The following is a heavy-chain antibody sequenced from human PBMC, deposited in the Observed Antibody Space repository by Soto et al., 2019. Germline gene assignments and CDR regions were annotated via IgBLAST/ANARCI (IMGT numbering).Heavy chain of an antibody. V-gene: IGHV4-34*01. CDR1: GGSFSGYY. CDR3: ARAYYYDSSGYYYGSRRNWFDP. Sequence: SETLSLTCAVYGGSFSGYYWSWIRQPPGKGLEWIGEINHSGSTNYNPSLRSRVTISVDTSKNQFSLKLSSVTAADTAVYYCARAYYYDSSGYYYGSRRNWFDPWGQGTLVTVSS. CDR2: INHSGST. J-gene: IGHJ5*02. D-gene: IGHD3-22*01.